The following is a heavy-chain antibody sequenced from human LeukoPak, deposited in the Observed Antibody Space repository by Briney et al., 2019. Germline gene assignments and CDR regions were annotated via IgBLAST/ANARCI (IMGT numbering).Heavy chain of an antibody. CDR3: ARDMGEWLVRGLNPNSRDWFDP. V-gene: IGHV7-4-1*02. Sequence: ASVKVSCKASGYTFTSYAMNWVRQAPGQGLEWMGWINTNTGNPTYAQGFTGRFVFSLDTSVSTAYLQISSLKAEDTAVYYCARDMGEWLVRGLNPNSRDWFDPWGQGTLVTVSS. D-gene: IGHD6-19*01. CDR2: INTNTGNP. J-gene: IGHJ5*02. CDR1: GYTFTSYA.